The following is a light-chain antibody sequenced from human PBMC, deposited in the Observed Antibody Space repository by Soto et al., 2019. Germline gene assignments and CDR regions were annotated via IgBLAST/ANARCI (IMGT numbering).Light chain of an antibody. J-gene: IGLJ1*01. CDR2: DVS. CDR3: CSYTTSTTYV. Sequence: QSVLTQPASVSGSPGQSITISCTGTSSDVGGSNYVSWYQQLPGKAPKLMIYDVSDRPSGVSNRFSGSKSGNTASLTFSGLQAEDEANYYCCSYTTSTTYVFGTGTKVTVL. CDR1: SSDVGGSNY. V-gene: IGLV2-14*01.